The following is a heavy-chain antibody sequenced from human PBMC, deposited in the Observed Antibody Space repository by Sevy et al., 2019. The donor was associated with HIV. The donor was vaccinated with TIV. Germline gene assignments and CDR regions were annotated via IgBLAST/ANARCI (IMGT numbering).Heavy chain of an antibody. CDR3: ARSSILTTVTSYYYYGMDG. CDR2: ISYDGSNK. Sequence: GGSLRLSCAASGFTFSSYAMHWVRQAPGKGLEWVAVISYDGSNKYHADSVKGRFTISRDNSKNTLYLQMNSLRAEDTAVYYCARSSILTTVTSYYYYGMDGWGQWTTVTVSS. CDR1: GFTFSSYA. V-gene: IGHV3-30-3*01. D-gene: IGHD4-17*01. J-gene: IGHJ6*02.